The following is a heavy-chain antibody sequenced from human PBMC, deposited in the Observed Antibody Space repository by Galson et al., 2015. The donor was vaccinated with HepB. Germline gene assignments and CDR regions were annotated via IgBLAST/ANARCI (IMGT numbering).Heavy chain of an antibody. CDR3: ARRTVAGTLLELDH. CDR2: IGPSDSCT. J-gene: IGHJ4*02. V-gene: IGHV5-10-1*01. Sequence: QSGAEVKKPGESLRISCKGSGYSFPSYWISWVRQMPEKGLEWMGRIGPSDSCTNYSPSFQGHVTISADKSISTAYLQWSSLKASDTAVYYCARRTVAGTLLELDHWGQWTLVAVSS. CDR1: GYSFPSYW. D-gene: IGHD6-19*01.